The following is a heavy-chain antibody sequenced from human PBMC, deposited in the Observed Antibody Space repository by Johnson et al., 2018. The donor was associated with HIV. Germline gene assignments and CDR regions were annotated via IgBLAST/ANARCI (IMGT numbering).Heavy chain of an antibody. D-gene: IGHD3-22*01. CDR3: ARPYYNTNDYYLYSFDI. J-gene: IGHJ3*02. CDR2: IKRDGTEK. CDR1: GFTFSSYW. V-gene: IGHV3-7*01. Sequence: VQLVESGGGLVQPGGSLRLSCAASGFTFSSYWMTWVRQPPGRGLECVANIKRDGTEKNYVDSVRGRFTISRDNAANSLYLQMNSLRPEDTAVYYCARPYYNTNDYYLYSFDIWGQGTMVTVSS.